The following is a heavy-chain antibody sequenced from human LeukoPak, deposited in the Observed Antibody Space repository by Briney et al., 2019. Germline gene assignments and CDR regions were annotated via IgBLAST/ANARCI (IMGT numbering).Heavy chain of an antibody. Sequence: GGSLRLSCAASGFTFSSYAMSWVRQAPGKGLEWVSLTSGSGDTTYYADSVKGRFTISRVNSKNTLDLQMNSLRAEDTAVYYCAKVGAYYYDASAYYPPHFDYWGQGTLVTVSS. D-gene: IGHD3-22*01. CDR1: GFTFSSYA. CDR3: AKVGAYYYDASAYYPPHFDY. CDR2: TSGSGDTT. J-gene: IGHJ4*02. V-gene: IGHV3-23*01.